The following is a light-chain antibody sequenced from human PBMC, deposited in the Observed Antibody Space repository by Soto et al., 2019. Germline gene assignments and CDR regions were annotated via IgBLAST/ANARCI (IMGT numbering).Light chain of an antibody. Sequence: QSVLTQSSSASASLGSSVKLTCTLSSGHSSYIIAWHQQQPGKAPRYLMKLEGSGSYNKGSGVPDRFSGSSSGADRYLPISNLQFADEADYYCETWDSNTHAVFGGGTQLTVL. J-gene: IGLJ7*01. CDR1: SGHSSYI. V-gene: IGLV4-60*02. CDR2: LEGSGSY. CDR3: ETWDSNTHAV.